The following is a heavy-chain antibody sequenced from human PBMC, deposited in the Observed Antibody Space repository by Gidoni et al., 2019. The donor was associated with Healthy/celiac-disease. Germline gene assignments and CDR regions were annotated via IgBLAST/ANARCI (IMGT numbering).Heavy chain of an antibody. CDR3: ARAHYYGSGITGGDY. J-gene: IGHJ4*02. Sequence: EVQLVESGGGLVKPGGSLRLSCAASGFTFSSYSMNWVRQAPGKGLEWVSSISSSSSYIYYADSVKGRFTISRDNAKNSLYLQMNSLRAEDTAVYYCARAHYYGSGITGGDYWGQGTLVTVSS. V-gene: IGHV3-21*01. D-gene: IGHD3-10*01. CDR2: ISSSSSYI. CDR1: GFTFSSYS.